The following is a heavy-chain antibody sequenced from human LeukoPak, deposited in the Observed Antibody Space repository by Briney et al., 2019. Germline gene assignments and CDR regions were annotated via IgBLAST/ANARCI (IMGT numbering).Heavy chain of an antibody. CDR1: GYTFTSYG. D-gene: IGHD6-19*01. Sequence: GASVKVSCKASGYTFTSYGISWVRQAPGQGLEWMGWINAYNGNTNYAQKLQGRVTITTDTSTSTAYMELRSLRSDDTAVYYCARAAVAGTVYWFDPWGQGTLVTVSS. CDR3: ARAAVAGTVYWFDP. V-gene: IGHV1-18*01. J-gene: IGHJ5*02. CDR2: INAYNGNT.